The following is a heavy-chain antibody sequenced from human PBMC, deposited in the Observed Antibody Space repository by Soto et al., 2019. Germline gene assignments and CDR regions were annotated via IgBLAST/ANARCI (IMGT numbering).Heavy chain of an antibody. CDR2: ISTYNGNT. D-gene: IGHD5-12*01. V-gene: IGHV1-18*01. Sequence: ASVKVSCKASGYTFTTYDISWVRQAPGQGLEWMGRISTYNGNTNYPQSLQGRLTMTTDTSTTTAYMELRSLRSDDTAVYYCARDFNIGGMDVWGQGTTVTVSS. J-gene: IGHJ6*02. CDR1: GYTFTTYD. CDR3: ARDFNIGGMDV.